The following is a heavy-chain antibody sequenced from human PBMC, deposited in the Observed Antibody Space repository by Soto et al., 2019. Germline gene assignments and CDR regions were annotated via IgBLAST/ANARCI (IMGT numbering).Heavy chain of an antibody. Sequence: EVQLVESGGGLVQPGRSLRLSCAASGFTFDDYAMHWVRQAPGKGLEWVSGISWNSGSIGYADSVKGRFTISRDNAKNSLYLQMNSLRAEDTVLYYCAKSGRSGGSWPDYYYYGMDVWGQGTTVTVSS. CDR2: ISWNSGSI. CDR1: GFTFDDYA. D-gene: IGHD2-15*01. CDR3: AKSGRSGGSWPDYYYYGMDV. V-gene: IGHV3-9*01. J-gene: IGHJ6*02.